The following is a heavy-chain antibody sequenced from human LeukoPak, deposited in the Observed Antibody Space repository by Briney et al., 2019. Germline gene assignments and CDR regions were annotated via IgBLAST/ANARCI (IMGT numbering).Heavy chain of an antibody. CDR1: GFTVSSNY. J-gene: IGHJ3*02. Sequence: GGSLRLSCAASGFTVSSNYMSWVRQAPGKGLEWVSVIYSGGSTYYADSVKGRFTISRDNSKNTLYLQMNSLRAEDTAVYYCAGHCRSTSCPRGDDAFDIWGQGTMVTVSS. D-gene: IGHD2-2*01. CDR2: IYSGGST. CDR3: AGHCRSTSCPRGDDAFDI. V-gene: IGHV3-53*01.